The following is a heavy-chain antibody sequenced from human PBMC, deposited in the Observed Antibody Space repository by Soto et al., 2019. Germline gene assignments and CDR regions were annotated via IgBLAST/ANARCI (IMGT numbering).Heavy chain of an antibody. CDR1: GGIFSRHA. CDR2: IVPKLGTV. CDR3: ARPRTCVYESAGYYGHQFDD. D-gene: IGHD3-22*01. Sequence: QVQLVQSGAEVKKTGSSVKVSCKISGGIFSRHAIDWVRQAPGQGLEWMGGIVPKLGTVIYAQNFQARVTVSGEEFTNTAYLDLSGLTFEDTDVYYCARPRTCVYESAGYYGHQFDDWGQGTLVTVSS. V-gene: IGHV1-69*01. J-gene: IGHJ5*02.